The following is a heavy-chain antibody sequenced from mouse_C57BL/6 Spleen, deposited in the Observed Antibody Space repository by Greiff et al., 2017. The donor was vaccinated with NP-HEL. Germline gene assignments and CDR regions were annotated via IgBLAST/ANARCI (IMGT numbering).Heavy chain of an antibody. CDR2: IHPNSGST. CDR1: GYTFTSYW. CDR3: ARSRDYYGSSSYAMDY. J-gene: IGHJ4*01. Sequence: VQLQQPGAELVKPGASVKLSCKASGYTFTSYWMHWVKQRPGQGLEWIGMIHPNSGSTNYNEKFKSKATLTVDKSSSTAYMQLSSLTSEDSAVYYCARSRDYYGSSSYAMDYWGQGTSVTVSS. D-gene: IGHD1-1*01. V-gene: IGHV1-64*01.